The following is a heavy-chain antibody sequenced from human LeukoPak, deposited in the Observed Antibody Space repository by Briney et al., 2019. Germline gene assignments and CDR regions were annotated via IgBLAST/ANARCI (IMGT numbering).Heavy chain of an antibody. Sequence: GGSLRLSCAASGFTFSAYAMSWVRQAPGKGLECVSGIGGSGTDTYYADSVKGRFTISRDNSQTTLFLQMSSLTADDTAVYYCTASAAVSGWGRGYWGQGSLVTVSS. CDR1: GFTFSAYA. J-gene: IGHJ4*02. CDR3: TASAAVSGWGRGY. D-gene: IGHD6-19*01. V-gene: IGHV3-23*01. CDR2: IGGSGTDT.